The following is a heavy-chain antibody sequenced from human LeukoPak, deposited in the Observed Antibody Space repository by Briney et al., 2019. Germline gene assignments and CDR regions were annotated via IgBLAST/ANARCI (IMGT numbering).Heavy chain of an antibody. CDR3: ARSSEGWFDP. D-gene: IGHD6-6*01. CDR2: IYSGGST. J-gene: IGHJ5*02. CDR1: GFTVSSNY. Sequence: PGGSLRLSCAASGFTVSSNYMSWVGQAPGKGLEWVSVIYSGGSTYYADSVKGRFTISRDNSKNTLYLQMNSLRAEDTAVYYCARSSEGWFDPWGQGTLVTVSS. V-gene: IGHV3-53*01.